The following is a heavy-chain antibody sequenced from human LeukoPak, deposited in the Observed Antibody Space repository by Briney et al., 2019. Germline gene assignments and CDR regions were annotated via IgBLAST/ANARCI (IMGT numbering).Heavy chain of an antibody. CDR1: GFTFSSYA. D-gene: IGHD3-9*01. CDR3: AKVGGYDILTGYYKYYFDY. CDR2: TSDSGGST. Sequence: GGSLRLSCAASGFTFSSYAMSWVRQAPGKGLEWVSATSDSGGSTHYADSVKGRFTLSRDNSKNTLYVQMNGLRAEDTAVYYCAKVGGYDILTGYYKYYFDYWGQGTLVTVSS. V-gene: IGHV3-23*01. J-gene: IGHJ4*02.